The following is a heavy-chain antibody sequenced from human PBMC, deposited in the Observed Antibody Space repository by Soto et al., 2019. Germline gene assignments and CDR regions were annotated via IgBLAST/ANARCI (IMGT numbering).Heavy chain of an antibody. Sequence: GGSLRLSCAASGFTFSAYYMSWIRQAPGKGLEWVSYISDSGSLTHYGDSVKGRFTISRDNAKASLYLQMDSLRAEDTAIYYCARALVLGVGALSQWGQGTLVTVSS. CDR1: GFTFSAYY. CDR2: ISDSGSLT. CDR3: ARALVLGVGALSQ. V-gene: IGHV3-11*01. J-gene: IGHJ4*02. D-gene: IGHD1-26*01.